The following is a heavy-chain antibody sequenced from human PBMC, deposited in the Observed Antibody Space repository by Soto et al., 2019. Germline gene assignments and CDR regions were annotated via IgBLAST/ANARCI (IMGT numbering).Heavy chain of an antibody. J-gene: IGHJ6*02. CDR3: AKDFYYYGFGFSSSYVGIDV. V-gene: IGHV3-30*18. CDR2: ISYDGSNK. Sequence: QVQLVESGGGVVQPGRSLRLSCAASGFTFSSNGMHWVRQAPGKGLEWVAVISYDGSNKYYADSVKGRFTISRDNSKKDLYLQMNSLRAEDTAVYYCAKDFYYYGFGFSSSYVGIDVWGQGNTVTVSS. D-gene: IGHD3-10*01. CDR1: GFTFSSNG.